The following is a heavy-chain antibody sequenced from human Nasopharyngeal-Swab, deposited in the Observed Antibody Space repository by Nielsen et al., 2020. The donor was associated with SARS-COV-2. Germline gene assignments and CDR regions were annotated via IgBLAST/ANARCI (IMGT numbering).Heavy chain of an antibody. CDR2: IWYDGSNK. Sequence: GESLKISCAASGFTFSTYGMHWVRQAPGKGLEWVAFIWYDGSNKYYGDSVKGRFTISRDNAKNSLYLQMNSLRAEDTAVYYCAREYKYSGYVNIERGYYYYGMDVWGQGTTVTVSS. D-gene: IGHD5-12*01. J-gene: IGHJ6*02. CDR1: GFTFSTYG. V-gene: IGHV3-33*01. CDR3: AREYKYSGYVNIERGYYYYGMDV.